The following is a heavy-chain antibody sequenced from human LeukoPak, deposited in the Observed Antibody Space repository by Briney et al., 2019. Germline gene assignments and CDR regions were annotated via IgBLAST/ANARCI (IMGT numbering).Heavy chain of an antibody. CDR1: GFTFSSYA. D-gene: IGHD2/OR15-2a*01. CDR2: ISSDGSQK. CDR3: ASGIVDAFDI. J-gene: IGHJ3*02. V-gene: IGHV3-30*19. Sequence: GGSLRLSCAASGFTFSSYAMHWVRQAPGKGLEWVSFISSDGSQKYYADSVKGRFTISRDNSKNTLYLQMNSLRAEDTAVYYCASGIVDAFDIWGQGTMVTVSS.